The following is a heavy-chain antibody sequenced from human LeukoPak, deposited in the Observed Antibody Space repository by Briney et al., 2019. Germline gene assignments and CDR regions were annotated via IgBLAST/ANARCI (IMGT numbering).Heavy chain of an antibody. CDR3: ATLAGYFDWFPRGGWFDP. Sequence: GGSLRLFCAASGFTFSNYAMTWVRQAPGKGLEWVTGISGSGGGIYYADSVKGRFTISRDNSKNTLYLQMNSLRAEDTAVYYFATLAGYFDWFPRGGWFDPWGQGTLVTVSS. CDR2: ISGSGGGI. CDR1: GFTFSNYA. D-gene: IGHD3-9*01. J-gene: IGHJ5*02. V-gene: IGHV3-23*01.